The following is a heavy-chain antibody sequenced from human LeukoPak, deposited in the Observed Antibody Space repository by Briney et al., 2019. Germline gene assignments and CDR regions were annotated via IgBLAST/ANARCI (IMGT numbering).Heavy chain of an antibody. CDR2: ISGSGGST. D-gene: IGHD3-22*01. CDR1: GFTFSSYA. J-gene: IGHJ6*03. Sequence: GGSLRLSCAASGFTFSSYAMRWVRQAPGKGLEWVSAISGSGGSTYYADSVKGRFTISRDNSMNTLYLQMNSLRAEDTAVYYCAKRDYYDSSGYYYYYYMDVWSKGTTVTVSS. CDR3: AKRDYYDSSGYYYYYYMDV. V-gene: IGHV3-23*01.